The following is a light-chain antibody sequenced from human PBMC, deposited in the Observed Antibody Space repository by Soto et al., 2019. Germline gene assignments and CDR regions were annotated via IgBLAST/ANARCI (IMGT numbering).Light chain of an antibody. Sequence: DIHMTQSPSSLSASVGDTVTISCRASQNIDMYLNWYQQMPGKAPRVLISGASSLQSGVPSRFSGSGSGTDFTLTINSLQPEDFASYFCQHTFNSPPWTFGQGTKVDIK. CDR3: QHTFNSPPWT. CDR2: GAS. CDR1: QNIDMY. J-gene: IGKJ1*01. V-gene: IGKV1-39*01.